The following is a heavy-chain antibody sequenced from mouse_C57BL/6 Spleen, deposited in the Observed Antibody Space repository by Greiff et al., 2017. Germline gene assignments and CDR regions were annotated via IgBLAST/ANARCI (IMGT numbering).Heavy chain of an antibody. D-gene: IGHD1-1*01. CDR1: GYSFTGYY. J-gene: IGHJ4*01. V-gene: IGHV1-42*01. Sequence: DVQLQESGPELVKPGASVKISCKASGYSFTGYYMNWVKQSPEKSLEWIGEINPSTGGTTYNQKFKAKATLTVDKSSSTAYMQLKSLTSEDSAVYYCAFITTVVADAMDDWGQGTSVTVSS. CDR2: INPSTGGT. CDR3: AFITTVVADAMDD.